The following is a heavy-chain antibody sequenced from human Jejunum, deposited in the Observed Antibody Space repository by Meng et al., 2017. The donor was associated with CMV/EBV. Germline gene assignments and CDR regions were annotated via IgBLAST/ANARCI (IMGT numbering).Heavy chain of an antibody. Sequence: LSSADSGFTVSSQWVSWVRQPPGKGPEWVASIKPDGSEIQYVGSLRGRFTVSRDNARKSLYLQMNSLTAEDTAVYYCASGNDFNIWGQGTLVTVSS. J-gene: IGHJ3*02. CDR1: GFTVSSQW. D-gene: IGHD1-1*01. V-gene: IGHV3-7*01. CDR2: IKPDGSEI. CDR3: ASGNDFNI.